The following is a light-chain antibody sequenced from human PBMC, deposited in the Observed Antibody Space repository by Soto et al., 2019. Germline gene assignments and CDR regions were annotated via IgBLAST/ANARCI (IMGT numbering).Light chain of an antibody. CDR1: QDISNY. V-gene: IGKV1-33*01. CDR3: QQYDNLPGFT. J-gene: IGKJ3*01. Sequence: DIQMTQSPSSLSASVGDRVTITCQASQDISNYLNWYQQKPGKAPKLLIYDASNLETGVPSRFSGSGSGTDFTFTISRLQPEDIATYYCQQYDNLPGFTFGPGTKVDIK. CDR2: DAS.